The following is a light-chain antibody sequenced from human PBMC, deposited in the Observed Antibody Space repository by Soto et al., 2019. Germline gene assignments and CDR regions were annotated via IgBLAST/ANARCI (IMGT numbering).Light chain of an antibody. CDR1: QSVVDSSYKKNY. Sequence: DIVLTQSPDSLAVSLGERATINCESSQSVVDSSYKKNYLAWFQQRPGQPPKVLIYWASTRESGVPDRFSGSGSGTDFTLTISSLKPEDVAVYYCQQYRTTPYAFGQGTKLEIK. CDR2: WAS. V-gene: IGKV4-1*01. CDR3: QQYRTTPYA. J-gene: IGKJ2*01.